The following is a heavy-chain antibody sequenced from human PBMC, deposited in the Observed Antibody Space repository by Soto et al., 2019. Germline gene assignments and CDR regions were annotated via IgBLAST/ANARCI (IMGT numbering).Heavy chain of an antibody. CDR1: GYSISSGYY. CDR3: AAGDFGVVKYYYYGMDV. J-gene: IGHJ6*02. Sequence: SEPLSLTCAVSGYSISSGYYWGWIRQPPGKGLEWIGSIYHSGSTYYNPSLKSRVTISVDTSKNQFSLKLSSVTAADTAVYYCAAGDFGVVKYYYYGMDVWGQGTTVTVAS. CDR2: IYHSGST. V-gene: IGHV4-38-2*01. D-gene: IGHD3-3*01.